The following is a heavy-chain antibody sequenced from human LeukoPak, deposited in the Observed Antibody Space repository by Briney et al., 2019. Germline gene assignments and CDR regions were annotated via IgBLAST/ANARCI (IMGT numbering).Heavy chain of an antibody. Sequence: ASVRVSCKASGYTFTGYYMHWVRQAPGQGLDWMGWINPNSGDANYAQKFQGRVTMTRDTSISTAYMELSRLRSDDTAVYYCARDLSDSRAEWGQGTLVTVSS. CDR1: GYTFTGYY. CDR2: INPNSGDA. CDR3: ARDLSDSRAE. D-gene: IGHD3-22*01. V-gene: IGHV1-2*02. J-gene: IGHJ4*02.